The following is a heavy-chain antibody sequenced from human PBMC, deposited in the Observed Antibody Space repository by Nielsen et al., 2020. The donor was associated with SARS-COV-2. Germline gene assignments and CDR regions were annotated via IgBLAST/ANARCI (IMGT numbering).Heavy chain of an antibody. J-gene: IGHJ5*02. Sequence: SETLSLTCTVSGGSISSGGYYWSWIRQHPGKGLEWIGYIYYSGSTYYNPSLKSRVTISVDTSKNQFSLKLSSVTAADTAVYYCARDVKGSGSLDPWGQGTLVTVSS. CDR1: GGSISSGGYY. CDR2: IYYSGST. V-gene: IGHV4-31*03. CDR3: ARDVKGSGSLDP. D-gene: IGHD3-10*01.